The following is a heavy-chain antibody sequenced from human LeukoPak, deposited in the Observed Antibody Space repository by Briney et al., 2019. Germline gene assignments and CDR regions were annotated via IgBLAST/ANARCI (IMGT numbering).Heavy chain of an antibody. J-gene: IGHJ4*02. D-gene: IGHD3-22*01. V-gene: IGHV4-34*01. CDR3: ARGSYYYDSSGRPEGYDY. CDR1: GGSFSGYY. Sequence: NSSETLSLTCAVYGGSFSGYYWSWIRQPPGKGLEWIGEINHSGSTNYNPSLKSRVTISVDTSKNQFSLKLSSVTAADTAVYYCARGSYYYDSSGRPEGYDYWGQGTLVTVSS. CDR2: INHSGST.